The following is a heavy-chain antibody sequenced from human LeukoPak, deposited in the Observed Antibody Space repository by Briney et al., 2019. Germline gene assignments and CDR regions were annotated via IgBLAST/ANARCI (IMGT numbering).Heavy chain of an antibody. V-gene: IGHV3-7*05. CDR1: GFTFSSYC. J-gene: IGHJ3*02. CDR2: IKPDGSEK. D-gene: IGHD1-14*01. CDR3: AKHNTEAFDI. Sequence: GGSLRLSCVASGFTFSSYCMSWVRQAPGKGLEWVANIKPDGSEKYYVDSVKGRFTISRDNAKNSPYLQMNSLRAEDTAVYYCAKHNTEAFDIWGQGTMVTVSS.